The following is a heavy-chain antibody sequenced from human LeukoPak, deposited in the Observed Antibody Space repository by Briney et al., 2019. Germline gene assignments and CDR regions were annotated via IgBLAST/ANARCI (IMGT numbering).Heavy chain of an antibody. CDR3: VREANTGGHSYGYEYYDY. D-gene: IGHD5-18*01. Sequence: SETLSLTCTVSGGSISNYYWNWIRQPPGKGLEWIGYIYRSGSTTYNPSLKSRVTISVDTSKSQFSLSLRSVTAADTAVYYCVREANTGGHSYGYEYYDYWGQGTLVTVSS. CDR2: IYRSGST. V-gene: IGHV4-59*01. CDR1: GGSISNYY. J-gene: IGHJ4*02.